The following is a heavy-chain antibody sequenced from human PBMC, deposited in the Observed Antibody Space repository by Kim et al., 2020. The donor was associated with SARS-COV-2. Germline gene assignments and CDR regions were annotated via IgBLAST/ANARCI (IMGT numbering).Heavy chain of an antibody. V-gene: IGHV3-33*01. CDR1: GFTFSSYG. J-gene: IGHJ6*02. CDR3: ARDRESYYYYYGMDV. D-gene: IGHD1-26*01. Sequence: GGSLRLSCAASGFTFSSYGMHWVRQAPGKGLEWVAVIWYDGSNKYYADSVKGRFTISRDNSKNTLYLQMNSLRAEDTAVYYCARDRESYYYYYGMDVWGQGTTVTVSS. CDR2: IWYDGSNK.